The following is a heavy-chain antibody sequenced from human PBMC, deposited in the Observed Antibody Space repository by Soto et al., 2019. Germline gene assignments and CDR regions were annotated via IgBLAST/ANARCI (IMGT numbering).Heavy chain of an antibody. D-gene: IGHD6-19*01. CDR2: ISYDGSNK. V-gene: IGHV3-30*03. J-gene: IGHJ4*02. CDR3: AIPIFPSSGWYTY. Sequence: GGSLRLSCAASGFTFSSYGMHWVRQAPGKGLEWVAVISYDGSNKYYADSVKGRFTISRDNSKNTLYLQMNSLRAEDTAVYYCAIPIFPSSGWYTYWGQGTLVTVSS. CDR1: GFTFSSYG.